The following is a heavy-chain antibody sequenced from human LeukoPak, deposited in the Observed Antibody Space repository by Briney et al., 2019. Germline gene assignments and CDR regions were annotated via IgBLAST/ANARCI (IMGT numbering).Heavy chain of an antibody. V-gene: IGHV3-30*03. D-gene: IGHD3-22*01. CDR2: ISYDGSNK. Sequence: GRSLRLSCAASGFTFSSYGMHWVRQAPGKGLEWVALISYDGSNKYYADSVKGRFTTSRDNAKNSLYLQMNSLRAEDTAVYYCARGLYYDSSGYYYFDYWGQGTLVTVSS. J-gene: IGHJ4*02. CDR1: GFTFSSYG. CDR3: ARGLYYDSSGYYYFDY.